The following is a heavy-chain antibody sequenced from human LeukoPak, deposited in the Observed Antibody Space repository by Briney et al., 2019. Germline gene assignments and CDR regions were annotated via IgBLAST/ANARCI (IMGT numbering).Heavy chain of an antibody. CDR2: IIPIFGTA. CDR3: SQYCSRTSCYPYYFDY. D-gene: IGHD2-2*01. V-gene: IGHV1-69*13. Sequence: SVRVSCKASGGTFSSYAISWVRQAPGQGLEWMGGIIPIFGTANYAQKFQGRVTITADESTSTAYMELSSLRSEDTAVYYCSQYCSRTSCYPYYFDYWGQGTLVTVSS. CDR1: GGTFSSYA. J-gene: IGHJ4*02.